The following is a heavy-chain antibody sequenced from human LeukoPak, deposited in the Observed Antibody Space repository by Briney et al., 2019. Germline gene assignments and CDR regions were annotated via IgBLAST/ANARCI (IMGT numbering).Heavy chain of an antibody. CDR1: GGSIGSFY. D-gene: IGHD4-17*01. Sequence: PSETLSLTCTVSGGSIGSFYWTWIRQPPGKGLEWIGYIYYSGSTNYNPSLKSRVTISVDTSKNQFSLELSSVTAADTAVYYCARNPHYGDYVPSEYYMDVWGKGTTVTISS. CDR3: ARNPHYGDYVPSEYYMDV. CDR2: IYYSGST. J-gene: IGHJ6*03. V-gene: IGHV4-59*01.